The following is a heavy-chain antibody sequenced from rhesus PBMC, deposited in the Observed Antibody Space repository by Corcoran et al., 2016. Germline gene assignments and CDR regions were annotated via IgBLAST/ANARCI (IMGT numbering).Heavy chain of an antibody. J-gene: IGHJ4*01. Sequence: EVQLVESGGGLAKPGGSLRLSCAASGFSFSDYYMYWVRHAPGKWLEWVSGIRYTGGSTYYADSVKGRFTISRENAKNTLYLQVDSLRAEDTAVYYCARGDYSNYFDYWGQGVLVTVSS. CDR3: ARGDYSNYFDY. D-gene: IGHD4-29*01. CDR2: IRYTGGST. V-gene: IGHV3S18*01. CDR1: GFSFSDYY.